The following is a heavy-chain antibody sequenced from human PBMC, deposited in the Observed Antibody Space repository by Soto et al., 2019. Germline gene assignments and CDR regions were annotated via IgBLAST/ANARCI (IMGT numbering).Heavy chain of an antibody. Sequence: QVQLVQSGAEVRKPGPSVKVSCHSSGDSFNDYPVTWVRQAPGQGLEWMGGTIPVSGTTNYAQEFQGRVTITADVATSTVYMELSSLKYEDTALYYCASSYGVSWYGDFWGQGTLVTVSS. J-gene: IGHJ4*02. CDR3: ASSYGVSWYGDF. D-gene: IGHD6-13*01. CDR2: TIPVSGTT. V-gene: IGHV1-69*01. CDR1: GDSFNDYP.